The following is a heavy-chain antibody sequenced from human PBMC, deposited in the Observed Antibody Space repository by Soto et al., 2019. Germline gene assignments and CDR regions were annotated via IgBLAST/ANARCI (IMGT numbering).Heavy chain of an antibody. V-gene: IGHV1-8*01. CDR2: MNPNSGNT. Sequence: ASVKVSCKASGYTFTSYDINWVRQATGQGLEWMGWMNPNSGNTGYAQKFQGRVTMTRNTSISTAYMELSSLRSEDTAVYYCARVPMVYAIRPNYYYYYMDVWGKGTTVTVSS. CDR3: ARVPMVYAIRPNYYYYYMDV. CDR1: GYTFTSYD. J-gene: IGHJ6*03. D-gene: IGHD2-8*01.